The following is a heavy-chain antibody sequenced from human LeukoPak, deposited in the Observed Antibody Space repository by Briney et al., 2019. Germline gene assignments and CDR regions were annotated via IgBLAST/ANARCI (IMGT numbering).Heavy chain of an antibody. CDR3: ATTNNYYGSGSYDY. J-gene: IGHJ4*02. CDR1: GGSISSGGYY. Sequence: PSETLSLTCTVSGGSISSGGYYWSWIRQHPGKGLEWIGYIYYSGSTYYNPSLKSRVTISVDTSKNQFSLELSSVTAADTAVYYCATTNNYYGSGSYDYWGQGTLVTVSS. CDR2: IYYSGST. D-gene: IGHD3-10*01. V-gene: IGHV4-31*03.